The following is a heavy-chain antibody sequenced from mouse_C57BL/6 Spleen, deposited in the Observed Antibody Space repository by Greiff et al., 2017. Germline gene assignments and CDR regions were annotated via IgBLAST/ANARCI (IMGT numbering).Heavy chain of an antibody. Sequence: QVQLQQSGAELVRPWASVKLSCKASGYTFTDYEMHCVKQTPVHGLEWIGAIDPETCGTAYNQKIKGKAILTANKSSCTAYKELRSLTSDDSDVYDSTGGCRGDFDYWGRGTTLTVSS. CDR1: GYTFTDYE. J-gene: IGHJ2*01. CDR3: TGGCRGDFDY. CDR2: IDPETCGT. V-gene: IGHV1-23*01.